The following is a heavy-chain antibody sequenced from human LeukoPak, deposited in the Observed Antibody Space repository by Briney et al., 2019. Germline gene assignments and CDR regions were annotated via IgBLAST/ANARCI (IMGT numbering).Heavy chain of an antibody. CDR3: ARVGLYYFDY. D-gene: IGHD2/OR15-2a*01. CDR2: IYHSGST. V-gene: IGHV4-38-2*02. Sequence: SETLSLTCTVSGYSISSGYYWGWIRRPPGKGLEWIGSIYHSGSTYYNPSLKSRVTISGDTSKNQFSLKLSSVTAADTAVYYCARVGLYYFDYWGQGTLVTVSS. CDR1: GYSISSGYY. J-gene: IGHJ4*02.